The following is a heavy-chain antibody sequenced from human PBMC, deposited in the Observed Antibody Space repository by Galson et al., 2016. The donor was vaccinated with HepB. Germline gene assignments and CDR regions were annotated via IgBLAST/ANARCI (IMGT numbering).Heavy chain of an antibody. V-gene: IGHV3-30*18. D-gene: IGHD3-10*01. CDR1: GFTFSSYG. J-gene: IGHJ4*02. CDR2: ISYDGSNK. CDR3: AKDRTPFAFLWFGEFDY. Sequence: SLRLSCAASGFTFSSYGLHWVRQAPGKGLEWVAVISYDGSNKFYADSVKGRFTISRANSKNTLYLQMNSLRAEDTAVYYCAKDRTPFAFLWFGEFDYWGQGTLVTASS.